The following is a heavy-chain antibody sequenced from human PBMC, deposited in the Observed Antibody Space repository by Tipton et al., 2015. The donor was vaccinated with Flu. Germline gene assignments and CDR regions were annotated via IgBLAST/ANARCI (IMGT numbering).Heavy chain of an antibody. CDR3: ARDIPRAFGVDAFDI. Sequence: SLRLSCAASGFTLSSYTMIWVRQAPGQGLEWVSAINSGGTTFYADSVKGRFSISRDNSKNMLYLQMNSLRAEDTAVYYCARDIPRAFGVDAFDIWGQGTMVTVSS. D-gene: IGHD3-3*01. CDR2: INSGGTT. CDR1: GFTLSSYT. J-gene: IGHJ3*02. V-gene: IGHV3-23*01.